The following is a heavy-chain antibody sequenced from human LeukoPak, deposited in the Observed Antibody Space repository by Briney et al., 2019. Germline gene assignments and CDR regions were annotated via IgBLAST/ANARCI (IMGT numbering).Heavy chain of an antibody. D-gene: IGHD4-17*01. J-gene: IGHJ6*03. CDR3: ARANDFGDPLPRYMDV. Sequence: PSETLSLTCTVSGGSISNYYWSWIRQPPGKGLEWIGYIYDSGSTNYNPSLKSRVTISLDKSKNQCSLRLSSVTAADTAVYYCARANDFGDPLPRYMDVWGKGTTVTVSS. V-gene: IGHV4-59*12. CDR2: IYDSGST. CDR1: GGSISNYY.